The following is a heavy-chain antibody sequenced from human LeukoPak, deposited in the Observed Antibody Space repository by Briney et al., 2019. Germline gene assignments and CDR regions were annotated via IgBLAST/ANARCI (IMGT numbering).Heavy chain of an antibody. CDR3: AGQSWGYHSWSDP. CDR2: IYYPGST. Sequence: PSETLSLTCTVSGGSIINTNYYWAWIRQPPGRGREWMGGIYYPGSTYCKPSLKSRLTISIDTSNNQFFLKLTSVTAEDTAVYYCAGQSWGYHSWSDPWGQGSLVTVSS. J-gene: IGHJ5*02. CDR1: GGSIINTNYY. D-gene: IGHD5-12*01. V-gene: IGHV4-39*01.